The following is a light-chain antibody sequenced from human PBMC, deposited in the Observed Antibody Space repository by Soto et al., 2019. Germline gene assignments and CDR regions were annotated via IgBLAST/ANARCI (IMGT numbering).Light chain of an antibody. CDR2: GVS. V-gene: IGLV2-8*01. Sequence: QSALTQPPSASGSPGQSVTISCTGTSSDVGAYSYVSWYQQHPGKAPKLMIYGVSKRPSGVPDRFSGSKSGNTASLTVSGLQAEDEADYYCSSYAGSNNFVVFGGGTKLTVL. J-gene: IGLJ2*01. CDR3: SSYAGSNNFVV. CDR1: SSDVGAYSY.